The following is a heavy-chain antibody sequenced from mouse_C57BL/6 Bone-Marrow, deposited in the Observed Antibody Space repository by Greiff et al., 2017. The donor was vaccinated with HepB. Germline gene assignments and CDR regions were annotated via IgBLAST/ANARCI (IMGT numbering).Heavy chain of an antibody. V-gene: IGHV1-55*01. Sequence: QVQLQQPGAELVKPGASVKMSCKASGYTFTSYWITWVKQRPGQGLEWIGDIYPGSGSTNYNEKFKSKATLTVDTSSSTAYMQLSSLTSEDSAVYYCARRWDYGSRTRFDYWGQGTTLTVSS. D-gene: IGHD1-1*01. J-gene: IGHJ2*01. CDR1: GYTFTSYW. CDR3: ARRWDYGSRTRFDY. CDR2: IYPGSGST.